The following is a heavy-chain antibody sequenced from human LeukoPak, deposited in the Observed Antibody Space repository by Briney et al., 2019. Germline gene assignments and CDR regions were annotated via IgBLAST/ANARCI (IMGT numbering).Heavy chain of an antibody. J-gene: IGHJ4*02. V-gene: IGHV5-51*01. Sequence: GESLKISCKGSGYNFTIYWIGWVRQMPGKGLEWMGIIYPGDSDTRYSPSFQGQVTISADKSINTAYLQWSSLKASDTAMYYCARRAYCGGDCYPDYWGQGTLVTVSS. CDR2: IYPGDSDT. CDR3: ARRAYCGGDCYPDY. CDR1: GYNFTIYW. D-gene: IGHD2-21*02.